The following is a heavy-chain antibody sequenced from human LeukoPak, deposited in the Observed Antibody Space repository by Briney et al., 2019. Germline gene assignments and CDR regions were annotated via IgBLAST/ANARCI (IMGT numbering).Heavy chain of an antibody. D-gene: IGHD3-3*01. CDR1: GFTFSSYA. Sequence: GGSLRLSCAASGFTFSSYAMSWVRQAPGKGLEWVSAISGSGGSTYYADSVKGRFTISRDNSKNTLYLQMNSLRAEDTAVYYCARAHGRFLEWLLPHNWFDPWAREPWSPSPQ. J-gene: IGHJ5*02. V-gene: IGHV3-23*01. CDR3: ARAHGRFLEWLLPHNWFDP. CDR2: ISGSGGST.